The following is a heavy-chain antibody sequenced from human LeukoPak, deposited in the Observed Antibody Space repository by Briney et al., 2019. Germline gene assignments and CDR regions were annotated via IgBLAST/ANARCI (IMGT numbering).Heavy chain of an antibody. Sequence: GGSLRLSCAASGFTFSSYSMNWVRQAPGKGLEWVSSISSSRSYIYYADSVKGRFTISRDNAKNSLYLQMNSLRAEDTAVYYCARLEAYSGSLDYWGQGTLVTVSS. CDR3: ARLEAYSGSLDY. CDR2: ISSSRSYI. J-gene: IGHJ4*02. D-gene: IGHD1-26*01. CDR1: GFTFSSYS. V-gene: IGHV3-21*01.